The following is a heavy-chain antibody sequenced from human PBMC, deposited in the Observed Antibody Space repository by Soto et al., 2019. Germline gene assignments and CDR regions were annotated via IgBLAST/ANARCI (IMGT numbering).Heavy chain of an antibody. CDR3: ARARGAVAANDFFDN. CDR1: GYTFTTYS. CDR2: INAANGNT. J-gene: IGHJ4*02. V-gene: IGHV1-3*01. D-gene: IGHD2-15*01. Sequence: ASVKVSCKASGYTFTTYSIHWVRQAPGQTFEWMGWINAANGNTKYSQKFQGRVTITRDTSASTAYLEVGSLTSEDTAVYYCARARGAVAANDFFDNWGQGILVTVSS.